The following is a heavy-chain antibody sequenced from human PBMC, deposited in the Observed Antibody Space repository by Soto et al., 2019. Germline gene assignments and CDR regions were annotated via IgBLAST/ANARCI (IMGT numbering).Heavy chain of an antibody. J-gene: IGHJ6*02. CDR3: ASSSLYGTDV. CDR2: IYYSGNT. V-gene: IGHV4-30-4*01. Sequence: PSETLSLTCSVSGGSISSGYYYWSWIRQPPGKGLEWIGNIYYSGNTYYNPSLKSRLIISIDTFKNQFSLKVGSVTAADTAVYYCASSSLYGTDVWGQGTTVTVSS. CDR1: GGSISSGYYY.